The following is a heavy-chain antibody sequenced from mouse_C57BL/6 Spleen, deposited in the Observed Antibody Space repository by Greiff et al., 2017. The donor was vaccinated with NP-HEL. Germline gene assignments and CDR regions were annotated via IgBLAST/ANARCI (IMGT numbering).Heavy chain of an antibody. CDR3: TRSITTVVGPRYFDV. D-gene: IGHD1-1*01. V-gene: IGHV1-15*01. CDR2: IDPETGGT. CDR1: GYTFTDYE. Sequence: VQLQQSGAELVRPGASVTLSCKASGYTFTDYEMHWVKQTPVHGLEWIGAIDPETGGTAYNQKFKGKAILTADKSSSTAYMELRSLTSEDSAVYYCTRSITTVVGPRYFDVWGTGTTVTVSS. J-gene: IGHJ1*03.